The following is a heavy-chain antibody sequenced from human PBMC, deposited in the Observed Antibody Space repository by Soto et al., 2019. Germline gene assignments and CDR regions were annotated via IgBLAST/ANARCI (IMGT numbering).Heavy chain of an antibody. Sequence: QVQLVQSGAEVKKPGASVKVSCKASGYTFTSYDINWVRQATGQGLEWMGWMNPNSGYTGHAQKFQGRVTMTRDTSTSTAYMDLSSLTSEDTAVYYCARFFGSIDYWGQGTLVTVSS. CDR1: GYTFTSYD. CDR3: ARFFGSIDY. CDR2: MNPNSGYT. J-gene: IGHJ4*02. V-gene: IGHV1-8*01. D-gene: IGHD2-21*01.